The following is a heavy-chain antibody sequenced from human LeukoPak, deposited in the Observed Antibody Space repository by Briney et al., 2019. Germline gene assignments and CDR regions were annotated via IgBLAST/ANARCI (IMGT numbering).Heavy chain of an antibody. CDR2: MSSDGNAM. CDR1: GFTFTAYL. Sequence: PGGSLRHSCAASGFTFTAYLIHWVRQAPGKGLEWVAVMSSDGNAMFYADSVKGRFTVSRDNSKNTLYLQMNSLRAEDTAVCYCVRESEYYFDHSASFDYWGQGTLVTVSS. V-gene: IGHV3-30-3*01. CDR3: VRESEYYFDHSASFDY. J-gene: IGHJ4*02. D-gene: IGHD3-22*01.